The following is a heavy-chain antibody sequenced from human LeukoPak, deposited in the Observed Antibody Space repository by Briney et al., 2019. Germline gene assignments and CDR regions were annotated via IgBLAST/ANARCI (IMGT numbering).Heavy chain of an antibody. CDR2: IKSKTDGGTT. CDR3: TTDSGSSWYQGDY. V-gene: IGHV3-15*01. CDR1: GFTFSNAW. Sequence: GGSLRLSCAASGFTFSNAWMSWVRQAPGKELEWVGRIKSKTDGGTTDYAAPVKGRFTISRDDSKNTLYLQMNSLKTEDTAVYYCTTDSGSSWYQGDYWGQGTLVTVSS. D-gene: IGHD6-13*01. J-gene: IGHJ4*02.